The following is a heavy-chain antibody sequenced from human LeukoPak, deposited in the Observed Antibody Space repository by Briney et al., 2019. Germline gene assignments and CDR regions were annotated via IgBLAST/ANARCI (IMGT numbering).Heavy chain of an antibody. CDR3: ARVKANRSGWYYFDY. CDR2: IKQDGSEK. V-gene: IGHV3-7*03. D-gene: IGHD6-19*01. Sequence: PGGSLRLSCAASGFTFSSYWMSWVRQAQGKGLEWVANIKQDGSEKYYVDSVQGRFTISRDNSKNTLYLQMNSLRAEDTAVYYCARVKANRSGWYYFDYWGQGTLVTVSS. J-gene: IGHJ4*02. CDR1: GFTFSSYW.